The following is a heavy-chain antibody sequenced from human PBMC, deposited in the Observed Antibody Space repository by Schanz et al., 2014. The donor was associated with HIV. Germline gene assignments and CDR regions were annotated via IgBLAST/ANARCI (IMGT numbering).Heavy chain of an antibody. CDR2: IRGGAGGT. J-gene: IGHJ5*02. V-gene: IGHV3-23*04. D-gene: IGHD6-6*01. CDR3: VGHGSSSS. Sequence: EVQLVESGGGLVQSGGSLRLSCVASGFRFSDFWMNWVRLIPGKGLEWVSDIRGGAGGTYYADSVKGRFTISRDNSKSTLYLQMNRLRAEDTAVYYCVGHGSSSSWGLGTLVTVSS. CDR1: GFRFSDFW.